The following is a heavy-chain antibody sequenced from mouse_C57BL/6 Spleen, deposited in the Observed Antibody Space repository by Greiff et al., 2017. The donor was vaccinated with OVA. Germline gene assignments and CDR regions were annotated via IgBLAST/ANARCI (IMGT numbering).Heavy chain of an antibody. J-gene: IGHJ4*01. Sequence: VQLKESGPELVKPGASVKIPCKASGYTFTDYNMDWVKQSHGKSLEWIGDINPNNGGTSYNQKFKGKATLTVDKSSSTAYMELRSLTSEDTAVYYCARERGAMDYWGQGTSVTVSS. CDR2: INPNNGGT. CDR3: ARERGAMDY. V-gene: IGHV1-18*01. CDR1: GYTFTDYN.